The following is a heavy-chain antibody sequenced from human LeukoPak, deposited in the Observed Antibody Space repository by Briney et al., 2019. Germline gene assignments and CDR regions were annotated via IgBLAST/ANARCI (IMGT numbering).Heavy chain of an antibody. CDR3: ASTSAMVYFDY. J-gene: IGHJ4*02. CDR2: INHRGST. Sequence: SETLSLTCAVYGGSFSGYHWSWIRQPPGKGLEWIGEINHRGSTNYNPSLKSRVTLSVDTSKKQFSLKLSSVTAADTAVYYCASTSAMVYFDYWGQGTLVTVS. V-gene: IGHV4-34*01. CDR1: GGSFSGYH. D-gene: IGHD5-18*01.